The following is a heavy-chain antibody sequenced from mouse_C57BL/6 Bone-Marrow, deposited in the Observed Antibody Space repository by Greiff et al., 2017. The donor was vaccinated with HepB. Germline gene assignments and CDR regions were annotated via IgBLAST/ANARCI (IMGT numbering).Heavy chain of an antibody. Sequence: QVQLKQPGAELVKPGASVKLSCKASGYTFTSYWMHWVKQRPGQGLEWIGMIHPNSGSTNYNEKFKSKATLTVDKSSSTAYMQRSSLTSEDSAVYYCARDDDGYYVFYWGQGTTLTVSS. CDR2: IHPNSGST. CDR3: ARDDDGYYVFY. D-gene: IGHD2-3*01. J-gene: IGHJ2*01. CDR1: GYTFTSYW. V-gene: IGHV1-64*01.